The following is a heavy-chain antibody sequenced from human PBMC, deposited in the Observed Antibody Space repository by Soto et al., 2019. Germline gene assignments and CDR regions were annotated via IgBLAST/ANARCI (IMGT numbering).Heavy chain of an antibody. D-gene: IGHD3-16*01. CDR1: GFTFSTYW. J-gene: IGHJ4*02. CDR2: LDNDGTNT. V-gene: IGHV3-74*01. CDR3: ARDGGTYFDY. Sequence: GGSLRLSCAASGFTFSTYWMHWVRQAPGKGLVWVSRLDNDGTNTRYADSVKGRFTVSRGNGKNTVYLQMDSLRAEDTAVYYCARDGGTYFDYWGQGTLVTVSS.